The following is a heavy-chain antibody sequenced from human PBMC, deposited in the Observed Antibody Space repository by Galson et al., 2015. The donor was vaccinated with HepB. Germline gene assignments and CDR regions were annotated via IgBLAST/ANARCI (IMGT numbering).Heavy chain of an antibody. CDR3: ARGIAARLDYYGMDV. J-gene: IGHJ6*02. Sequence: SLRLSCAASGFTFSSYSMNWVRQAPGEGLEGVSSISSSSSYIYYADSVKGRFTISRDNAKNSLYLQMNSLRAEDTAVYYCARGIAARLDYYGMDVWGQGTTVTVSS. CDR2: ISSSSSYI. CDR1: GFTFSSYS. V-gene: IGHV3-21*01. D-gene: IGHD6-6*01.